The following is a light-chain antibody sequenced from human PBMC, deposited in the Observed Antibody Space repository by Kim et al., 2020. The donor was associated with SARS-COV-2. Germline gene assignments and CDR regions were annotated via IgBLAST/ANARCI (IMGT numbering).Light chain of an antibody. CDR2: DAS. CDR3: QQYNSWT. J-gene: IGKJ1*01. Sequence: LSASVGDRVTITCRASQSISSWLAWYQQKPGKAPKLLIYDASSLESGVPSRFSGSGSGTEFTLTISSLQPDDFATYYCQQYNSWTFGQGTKVEIK. V-gene: IGKV1-5*01. CDR1: QSISSW.